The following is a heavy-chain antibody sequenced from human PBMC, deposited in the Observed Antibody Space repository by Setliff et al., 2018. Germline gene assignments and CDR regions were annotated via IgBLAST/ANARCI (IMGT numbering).Heavy chain of an antibody. Sequence: GESLKISCKDSGYSFSISWIGWVRRMPGKGLDWMGTIYPGDPQIRYSPSFQGQVTISADKSTSTAYLEWSSLKASDTAMYYCVRPSAGYSRPFDVWGQGTMVTVSS. D-gene: IGHD2-15*01. J-gene: IGHJ3*01. CDR3: VRPSAGYSRPFDV. V-gene: IGHV5-51*01. CDR1: GYSFSISW. CDR2: IYPGDPQI.